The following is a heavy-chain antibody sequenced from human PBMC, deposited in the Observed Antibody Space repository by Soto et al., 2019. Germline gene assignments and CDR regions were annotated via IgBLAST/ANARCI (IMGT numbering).Heavy chain of an antibody. Sequence: GGSLRLSCAASGFTFSGYYMSWIRQAPWKGLEWVSYISSSGSTIYYADSVKGRFTISRDNAKNSLYLQMNSLRAEDTAVYYCARVFYLFAGSGSYYKNPGKWFDPWGQGT. CDR3: ARVFYLFAGSGSYYKNPGKWFDP. CDR1: GFTFSGYY. CDR2: ISSSGSTI. J-gene: IGHJ5*02. V-gene: IGHV3-11*01. D-gene: IGHD3-10*01.